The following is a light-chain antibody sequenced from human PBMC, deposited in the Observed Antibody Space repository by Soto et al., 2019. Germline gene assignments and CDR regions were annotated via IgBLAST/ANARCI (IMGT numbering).Light chain of an antibody. CDR2: EGS. V-gene: IGLV2-23*01. J-gene: IGLJ3*02. CDR3: CSYAGTYTWV. Sequence: QSVLTQPPSASGSPGRSVTISCTGTSSDVGGYDYVSWYQQHPGKAPKLMIYEGSKRPSGVSNRFSGSKSGNTASLTISGLQAEDEADYYCCSYAGTYTWVFGGGTKLTVL. CDR1: SSDVGGYDY.